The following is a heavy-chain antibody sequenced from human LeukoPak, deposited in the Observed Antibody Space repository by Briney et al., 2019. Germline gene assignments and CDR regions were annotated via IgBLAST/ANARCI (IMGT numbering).Heavy chain of an antibody. J-gene: IGHJ4*02. Sequence: GGSLRLSCAASEFTFSSYAMSWVRQAPGKGLEWVSAISGSGGSTYYADSVKGRFTISRDNSKNTLYLQMNSLRAEDTAVYYCARSSGGYLVIFDYWGQGTLVTVSS. D-gene: IGHD1-26*01. CDR1: EFTFSSYA. CDR2: ISGSGGST. CDR3: ARSSGGYLVIFDY. V-gene: IGHV3-23*01.